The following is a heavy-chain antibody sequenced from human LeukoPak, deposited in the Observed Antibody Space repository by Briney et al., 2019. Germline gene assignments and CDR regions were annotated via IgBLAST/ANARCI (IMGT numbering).Heavy chain of an antibody. CDR1: GGSFSSYA. CDR3: AKDSYAGPEGSTVVTGTDDAFDI. CDR2: ISAYNGNT. Sequence: VASVKVSCKASGGSFSSYAISWVRQAPGQGLEWMGWISAYNGNTNYAQKLQGRVTMTTDTSTSTAYMELRSLRSDDTAVYYCAKDSYAGPEGSTVVTGTDDAFDIWGQGTMVTVSS. D-gene: IGHD4-23*01. V-gene: IGHV1-18*01. J-gene: IGHJ3*02.